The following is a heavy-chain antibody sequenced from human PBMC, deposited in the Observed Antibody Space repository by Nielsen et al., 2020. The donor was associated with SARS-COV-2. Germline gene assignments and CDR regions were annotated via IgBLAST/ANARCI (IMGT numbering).Heavy chain of an antibody. Sequence: GGSLRLSCAASGFTFSSYAMSWVRQAPGKGMEWVSAISGSGGSTYYADSVKGRFTISRDNSKNTLYLQMNSRRAEDTAVYYCAKGGDSTSCYQGCYYGMDVWGQGTTVTVSS. J-gene: IGHJ6*02. CDR3: AKGGDSTSCYQGCYYGMDV. CDR2: ISGSGGST. CDR1: GFTFSSYA. D-gene: IGHD2-2*01. V-gene: IGHV3-23*01.